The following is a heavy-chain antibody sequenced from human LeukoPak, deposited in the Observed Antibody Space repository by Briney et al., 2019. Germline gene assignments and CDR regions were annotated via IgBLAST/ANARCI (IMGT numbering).Heavy chain of an antibody. CDR2: ISYDGSNK. J-gene: IGHJ4*02. CDR3: AKSNYDSSGYYTSHFDS. Sequence: GGSLRLSCAASGFTFSSYGMHWVRQAPGKGLEWVAVISYDGSNKYYADSVKGRFTISRDNSKNTLYLQMNSLRAEDTAVYYCAKSNYDSSGYYTSHFDSWGQGTLVTVSS. CDR1: GFTFSSYG. D-gene: IGHD3-22*01. V-gene: IGHV3-30*18.